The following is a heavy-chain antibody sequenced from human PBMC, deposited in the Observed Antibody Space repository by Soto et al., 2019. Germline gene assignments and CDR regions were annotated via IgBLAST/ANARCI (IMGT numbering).Heavy chain of an antibody. Sequence: PSETLSLTCAFYGGSFSGYYWSWIRQPPGKGLEWIGEINHSGSTNYNPSLKSRVTISVDTSKNQFSLKLSSVTAADTAVYYCARGERDIVVVPAAREGYYMDVWGKGTTVTVSS. V-gene: IGHV4-34*01. CDR3: ARGERDIVVVPAAREGYYMDV. J-gene: IGHJ6*03. CDR2: INHSGST. D-gene: IGHD2-2*01. CDR1: GGSFSGYY.